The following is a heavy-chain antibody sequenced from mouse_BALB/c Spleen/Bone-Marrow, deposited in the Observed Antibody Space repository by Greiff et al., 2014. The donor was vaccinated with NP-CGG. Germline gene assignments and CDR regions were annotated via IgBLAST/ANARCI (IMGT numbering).Heavy chain of an antibody. CDR2: ISSGSSTI. CDR1: GTTFRNFG. J-gene: IGHJ4*01. D-gene: IGHD3-3*01. CDR3: ARIGRARGYAMDY. Sequence: VQLQQSGGGLVQPGGSRKLSCAASGTTFRNFGMHWVRQAPEKGLEWVAYISSGSSTIYYADTLKGRFTISRDNPKNTLFLQMTSLRSEDTAMYYCARIGRARGYAMDYWGQGTSVTVSS. V-gene: IGHV5-17*02.